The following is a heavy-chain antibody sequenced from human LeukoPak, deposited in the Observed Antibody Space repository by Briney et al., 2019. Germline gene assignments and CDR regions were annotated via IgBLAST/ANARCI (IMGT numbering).Heavy chain of an antibody. J-gene: IGHJ4*02. CDR3: AFMITLGGVIVDY. D-gene: IGHD3-16*02. CDR2: IVVGSGNT. Sequence: SVKVSCKASGFTFTSSAVQWVRQARGQRLEWIGWIVVGSGNTNYAQKFQERVTITRDMSTSTAYMELSSLRSEDTAVYYCAFMITLGGVIVDYWGQGTLVTVSS. V-gene: IGHV1-58*01. CDR1: GFTFTSSA.